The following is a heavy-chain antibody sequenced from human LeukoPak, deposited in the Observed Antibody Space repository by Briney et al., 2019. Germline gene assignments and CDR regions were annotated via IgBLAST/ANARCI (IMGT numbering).Heavy chain of an antibody. V-gene: IGHV3-48*02. J-gene: IGHJ3*02. D-gene: IGHD6-19*01. CDR2: ISSSISTK. Sequence: GGSLRLSCAASGFTFSSYSMNWVRQAPGKGLEWVSYISSSISTKYYADSVKGRFTISRDNAKNSLYLQMNSLRDEDTAVYYCARDQYSGHWFYAFDIWAQGTMVTVSS. CDR1: GFTFSSYS. CDR3: ARDQYSGHWFYAFDI.